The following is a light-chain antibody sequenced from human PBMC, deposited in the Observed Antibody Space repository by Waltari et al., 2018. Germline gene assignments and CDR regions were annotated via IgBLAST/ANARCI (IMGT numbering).Light chain of an antibody. J-gene: IGLJ3*02. CDR1: RSNIGRNY. CDR3: AAWDDSLSGWV. Sequence: QSVLTQPPSASGTPGQRVTISCSGSRSNIGRNYVFWYQQVPGTAPILPIFRNNQPPSGVADRFSGSKSGTSASLAISGLRSEDEADYYCAAWDDSLSGWVFGAGTKLTV. CDR2: RNN. V-gene: IGLV1-47*01.